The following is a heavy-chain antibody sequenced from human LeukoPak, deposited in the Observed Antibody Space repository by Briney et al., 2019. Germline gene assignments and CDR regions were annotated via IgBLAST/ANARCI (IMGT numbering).Heavy chain of an antibody. J-gene: IGHJ6*02. Sequence: GSLRLSCAASGFTFSSYWMNWVRQAPGKGLEWVAIIKEDGSEIHYVDSVKGRFTISRDYARNSLYLQMNSLRAEDTAVYYCARVVPAAMRTDYYGMDVWGQGTTVTVSS. CDR3: ARVVPAAMRTDYYGMDV. V-gene: IGHV3-7*01. CDR2: IKEDGSEI. CDR1: GFTFSSYW. D-gene: IGHD2-2*01.